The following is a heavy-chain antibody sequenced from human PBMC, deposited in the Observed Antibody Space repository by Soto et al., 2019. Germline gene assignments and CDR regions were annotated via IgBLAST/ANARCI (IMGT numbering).Heavy chain of an antibody. J-gene: IGHJ6*03. CDR3: AHTTRLSTVTSGVHYYYMDV. CDR1: GFSLSTTGVA. CDR2: FYWDDDK. D-gene: IGHD4-17*01. V-gene: IGHV2-5*02. Sequence: QITLKESGPTLGKPTQTLALTCTFSGFSLSTTGVAVGWIRQPPGKALEWLALFYWDDDKRYSPSLKSRLTIMKDISKIQVVLIMTNRDPVDTATYYCAHTTRLSTVTSGVHYYYMDVCGKGTTVTVSS.